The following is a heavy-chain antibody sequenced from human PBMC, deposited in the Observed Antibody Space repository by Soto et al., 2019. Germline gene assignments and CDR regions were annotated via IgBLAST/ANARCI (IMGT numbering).Heavy chain of an antibody. V-gene: IGHV4-31*03. D-gene: IGHD2-15*01. Sequence: PSETLSLTCTVSGGSISSGGYYWSWIRQHPGKGLEWIGYIYYSGSTYYNPSLKSRVTISLDTSKNQFSLKLSSVTAADTAVYYCARDRVVVVAAKEGGYFDYWGQGTLVTVSS. J-gene: IGHJ4*02. CDR1: GGSISSGGYY. CDR3: ARDRVVVVAAKEGGYFDY. CDR2: IYYSGST.